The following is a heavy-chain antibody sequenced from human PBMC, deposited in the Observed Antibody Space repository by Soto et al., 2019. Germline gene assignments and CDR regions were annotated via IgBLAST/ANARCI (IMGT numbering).Heavy chain of an antibody. J-gene: IGHJ5*02. V-gene: IGHV4-59*01. CDR3: ARVLFGRGNWFDP. D-gene: IGHD3-3*01. CDR1: GGSISSYY. CDR2: IYYSGST. Sequence: SETLSLTCTVSGGSISSYYWSLIRQPPGKGLEWIRYIYYSGSTNYNPSLKSRVTISVDTSKNQFSLKLSSVTAADTAVYYCARVLFGRGNWFDPWGQGTLVTVSS.